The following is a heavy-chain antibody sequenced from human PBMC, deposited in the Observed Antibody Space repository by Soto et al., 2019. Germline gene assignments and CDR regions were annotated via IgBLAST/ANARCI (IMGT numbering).Heavy chain of an antibody. V-gene: IGHV3-66*04. CDR3: ARHNGGRTDD. CDR1: GFIVSTNY. Sequence: PGGSLRLSCVASGFIVSTNYMSWVRQAPGKGLEWVSVIYSGGSTYYADSVKGRFTISRDNSKNTLYLQMNSLRAEDTAVYYCARHNGGRTDDWGQGTLVTVSS. D-gene: IGHD2-15*01. CDR2: IYSGGST. J-gene: IGHJ4*02.